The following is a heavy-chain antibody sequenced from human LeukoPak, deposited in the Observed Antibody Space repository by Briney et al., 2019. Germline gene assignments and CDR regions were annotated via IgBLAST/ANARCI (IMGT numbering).Heavy chain of an antibody. Sequence: SETLSLTCTVSGGSISSSSYYWGWIRQPPGKGLEWIGSIYYSGSTYYNPSLKSRVTISVDTSKNQFSLKLSSVTAADTAVYYCARQGQWLDRKDYMDVWGKGTTVTISS. CDR3: ARQGQWLDRKDYMDV. V-gene: IGHV4-39*01. D-gene: IGHD6-19*01. CDR1: GGSISSSSYY. CDR2: IYYSGST. J-gene: IGHJ6*03.